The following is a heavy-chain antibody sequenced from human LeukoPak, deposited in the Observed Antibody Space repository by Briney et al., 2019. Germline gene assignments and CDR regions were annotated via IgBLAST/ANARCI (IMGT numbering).Heavy chain of an antibody. V-gene: IGHV4-39*01. J-gene: IGHJ4*02. CDR3: ARPRDRSSEFDY. CDR1: GGSISSSSYY. CDR2: IYYSGST. D-gene: IGHD1-14*01. Sequence: PSETLSLTCSVSGGSISSSSYYWGWIRQPPGKGLEWIGSIYYSGSTYYNPSLKSRVTISVDTPKNQFSLKLSSVTAADTAVYYCARPRDRSSEFDYWGQGTLVTVSS.